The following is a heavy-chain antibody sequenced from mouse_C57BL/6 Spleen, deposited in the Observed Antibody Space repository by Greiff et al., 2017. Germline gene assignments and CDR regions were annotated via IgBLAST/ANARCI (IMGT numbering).Heavy chain of an antibody. V-gene: IGHV1-69*01. D-gene: IGHD1-1*01. CDR2: IDPSDSYT. CDR1: GYTFTSYW. Sequence: QVQLQQPGAELVMPGASVKLSCKASGYTFTSYWMHWVKQRPGQGLEWIGEIDPSDSYTNYKQKFKGKSTLTVDNSSSTAYMQLSSLTSDDSAVYYWARGGYYGSSPYYFYYWGQGTTLTVSS. CDR3: ARGGYYGSSPYYFYY. J-gene: IGHJ2*01.